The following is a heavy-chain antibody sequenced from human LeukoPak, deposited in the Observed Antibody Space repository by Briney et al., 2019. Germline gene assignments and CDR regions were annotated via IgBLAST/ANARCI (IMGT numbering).Heavy chain of an antibody. V-gene: IGHV3-23*01. Sequence: GGSLRLSCAASGLTFSSYAMSWVRQTPGKGLEWVSDISGSGGTTYYADSVRGRFTISRDNSKNTLYLQMNSLRAEDTAVYYCAKDRRSDGSGSPSGYMDVWGKGTTVSVSS. CDR1: GLTFSSYA. CDR3: AKDRRSDGSGSPSGYMDV. CDR2: ISGSGGTT. D-gene: IGHD3-10*01. J-gene: IGHJ6*03.